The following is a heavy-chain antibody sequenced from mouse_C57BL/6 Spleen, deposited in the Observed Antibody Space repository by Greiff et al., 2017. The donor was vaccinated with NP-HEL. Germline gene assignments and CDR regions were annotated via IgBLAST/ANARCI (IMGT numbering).Heavy chain of an antibody. CDR2: IYPRSGNT. CDR1: GYTFTSYG. J-gene: IGHJ2*01. Sequence: QVQLKESGAELARPGASVKLSCKASGYTFTSYGISWVKQRTGQGLEWIGEIYPRSGNTYYNEKFKGKATLTADKSSSTAYMELRSLTSEDSAVYFCARALITTVVGAFDYWGQGTTLTVSS. D-gene: IGHD1-1*01. CDR3: ARALITTVVGAFDY. V-gene: IGHV1-81*01.